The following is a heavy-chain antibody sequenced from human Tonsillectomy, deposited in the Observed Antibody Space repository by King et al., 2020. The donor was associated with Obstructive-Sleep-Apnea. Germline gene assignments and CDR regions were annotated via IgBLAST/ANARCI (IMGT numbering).Heavy chain of an antibody. CDR2: ISYDGSNK. J-gene: IGHJ3*02. CDR3: AGEVGLKGDSYGLADAFDI. V-gene: IGHV3-30*04. CDR1: GFTFSSSA. Sequence: VQLVESGGGVVQPGRSLRLSCAASGFTFSSSAMHWVRQAPGKGLEWVAVISYDGSNKYYADSVKGRFTNSRDNSKNTLYLQMNSLRAEDTAVYYFAGEVGLKGDSYGLADAFDIWGQGTMVTVSS. D-gene: IGHD5-18*01.